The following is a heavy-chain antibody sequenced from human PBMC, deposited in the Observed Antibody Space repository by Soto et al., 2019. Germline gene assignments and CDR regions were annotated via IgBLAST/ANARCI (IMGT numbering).Heavy chain of an antibody. CDR3: GRDQLPAALLGWFDP. J-gene: IGHJ5*02. CDR1: GGSISSYY. D-gene: IGHD2-2*01. V-gene: IGHV4-59*01. Sequence: PSETLSLTCTVSGGSISSYYWSWIRQPPGKGLEWIGYIYYSGSTNYNPSLKSRVTISVDTSKNQFSLKLSSVTAADTAVYYCGRDQLPAALLGWFDPWGQGTLVTVSS. CDR2: IYYSGST.